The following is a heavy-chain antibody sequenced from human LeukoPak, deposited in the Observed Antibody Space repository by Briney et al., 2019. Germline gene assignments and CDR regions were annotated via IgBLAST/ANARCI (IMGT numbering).Heavy chain of an antibody. CDR3: ARVNHHDIVEVPPALFFDY. J-gene: IGHJ4*02. V-gene: IGHV1-46*01. CDR1: GYTFTNYY. D-gene: IGHD2-2*01. CDR2: INPSGGSR. Sequence: ASVKVSCKASGYTFTNYYIHWVRQAPGQGLEWMGIINPSGGSRTYAQKFQGRVTMTRDTSTNTVYMELSSLTSYDTAVYYCARVNHHDIVEVPPALFFDYWGQGTLVTVSS.